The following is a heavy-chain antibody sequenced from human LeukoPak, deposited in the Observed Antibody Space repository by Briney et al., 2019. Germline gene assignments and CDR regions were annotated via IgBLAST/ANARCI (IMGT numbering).Heavy chain of an antibody. CDR2: IYYSGST. J-gene: IGHJ4*02. V-gene: IGHV4-30-4*01. D-gene: IGHD2-21*02. CDR1: GGSISSGDYY. Sequence: SETLSLTCTVSGGSISSGDYYWSWIRQPPGTGLEWIGYIYYSGSTYYNPSLKSRVTISVDTSKNQFSLRLSSVTAAGTAVYYRARVAYCGGDCYSEPIDYWGQGTLVTVSS. CDR3: ARVAYCGGDCYSEPIDY.